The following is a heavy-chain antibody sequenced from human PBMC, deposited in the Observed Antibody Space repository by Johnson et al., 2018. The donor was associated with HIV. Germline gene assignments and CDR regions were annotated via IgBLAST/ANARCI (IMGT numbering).Heavy chain of an antibody. V-gene: IGHV3-66*01. D-gene: IGHD6-13*01. Sequence: VQLVESGGGLVQPGGSLRLSCAASGFTVSSNYMSWVRQAPGQGLEWVSVIYSGGSTYYADSVKGRFTISRDNSKTTLYLQMNSLRAEDTAVYYCAREGGYSSSWYGGYGREDAFDIWGQGTMVTVSS. CDR3: AREGGYSSSWYGGYGREDAFDI. CDR1: GFTVSSNY. J-gene: IGHJ3*02. CDR2: IYSGGST.